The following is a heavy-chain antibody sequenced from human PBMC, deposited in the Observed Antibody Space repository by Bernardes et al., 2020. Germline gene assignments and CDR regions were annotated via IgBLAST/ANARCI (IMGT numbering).Heavy chain of an antibody. D-gene: IGHD3-9*01. V-gene: IGHV1-3*01. CDR2: INAGNGNT. CDR1: GYTFTSYA. Sequence: ASVKVSCKASGYTFTSYAMHWVRQAPGQRLEWMGWINAGNGNTKYSQKFQGRVTITRDTSASTAYMELSSLRSEDTAVYYCARQQSNYDILTGYWWWFDPWGQGTLVTVSS. CDR3: ARQQSNYDILTGYWWWFDP. J-gene: IGHJ5*02.